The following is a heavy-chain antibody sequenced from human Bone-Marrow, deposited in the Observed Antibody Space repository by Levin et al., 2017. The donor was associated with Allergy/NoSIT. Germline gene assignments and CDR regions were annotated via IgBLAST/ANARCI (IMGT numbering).Heavy chain of an antibody. D-gene: IGHD4-17*01. CDR3: ARDPFGDYYFDS. CDR1: GFTFSSYF. Sequence: PGGSLRLSCAASGFTFSSYFMHWVRQAPGKGLEWVAVISYDGTNTHYADTVKGRFAVFRDNSKNTLYLQMNSLRVEDTAVYSCARDPFGDYYFDSWGQGTLVTVSS. V-gene: IGHV3-30*09. CDR2: ISYDGTNT. J-gene: IGHJ4*02.